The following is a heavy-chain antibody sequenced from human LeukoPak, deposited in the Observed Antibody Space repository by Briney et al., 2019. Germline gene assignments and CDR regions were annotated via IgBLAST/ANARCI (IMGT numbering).Heavy chain of an antibody. D-gene: IGHD2-2*01. Sequence: SETLSLTCAVSGGSISSSNWWSWVRQPPGKGLEWIGEIYHSGSSNYNPSLKSRVTISVDKSKNQFSLKLSSVTAADTAVYYCARGPYGTSTRNYYYGMDVWGKGTTVTVSS. V-gene: IGHV4-4*02. J-gene: IGHJ6*04. CDR3: ARGPYGTSTRNYYYGMDV. CDR2: IYHSGSS. CDR1: GGSISSSNW.